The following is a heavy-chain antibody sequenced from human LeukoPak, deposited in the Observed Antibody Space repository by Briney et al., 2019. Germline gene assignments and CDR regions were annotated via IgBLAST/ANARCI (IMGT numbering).Heavy chain of an antibody. CDR1: EGSISSGGYY. D-gene: IGHD1-26*01. CDR2: IHHGGST. CDR3: ARVVGDYFDY. Sequence: SQTLSLTCPVSEGSISSGGYYWSWILQHPGKGPEWIGYIHHGGSTYYNPSLKSRVSISVDTSMNQFSLNLTSVTAADTAIYFCARVVGDYFDYWGQGTLVTVSS. J-gene: IGHJ4*02. V-gene: IGHV4-31*03.